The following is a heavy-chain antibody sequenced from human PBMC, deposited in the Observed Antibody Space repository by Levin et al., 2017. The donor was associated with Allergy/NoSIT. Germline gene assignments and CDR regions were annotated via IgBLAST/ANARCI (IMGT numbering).Heavy chain of an antibody. CDR3: AKSLLGGLVD. D-gene: IGHD3-16*01. J-gene: IGHJ4*02. Sequence: GGSLRLSCAASGFTFSTYGMSWVRQAPGKGLECVSAISGDGKTIYYEDSVKGRFTISRDNSKNTLYLQMNSLTAEDTAVYYCAKSLLGGLVDWGQGCLVTVSS. CDR2: ISGDGKTI. CDR1: GFTFSTYG. V-gene: IGHV3-23*01.